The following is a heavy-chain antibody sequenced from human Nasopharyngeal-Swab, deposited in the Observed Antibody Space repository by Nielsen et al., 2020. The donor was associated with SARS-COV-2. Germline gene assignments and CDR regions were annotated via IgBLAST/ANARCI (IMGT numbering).Heavy chain of an antibody. Sequence: WIRQPPGTGLEWVSSISSSRSYIYYADSVKGRFTISRDNAKNSLYLQMNSLRAEDTAVYYCARHRFGIAVADSDYWGQGTLVTVSS. V-gene: IGHV3-21*01. D-gene: IGHD6-19*01. CDR2: ISSSRSYI. J-gene: IGHJ4*02. CDR3: ARHRFGIAVADSDY.